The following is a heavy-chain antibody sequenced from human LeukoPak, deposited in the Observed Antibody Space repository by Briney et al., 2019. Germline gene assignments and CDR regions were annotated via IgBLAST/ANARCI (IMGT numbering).Heavy chain of an antibody. CDR2: IYYSGNT. CDR1: GDSISSGVYY. D-gene: IGHD3-10*01. CDR3: ARTSHGSGSYYNR. Sequence: PSETLSLTCTVSGDSISSGVYYWSWIRQHPGKGLEWIGYIYYSGNTYYNPSLKSRVTISVDTSKNQFSLKLSSVTAADTAVYCCARTSHGSGSYYNRWGQGTLVTVSS. J-gene: IGHJ4*02. V-gene: IGHV4-31*03.